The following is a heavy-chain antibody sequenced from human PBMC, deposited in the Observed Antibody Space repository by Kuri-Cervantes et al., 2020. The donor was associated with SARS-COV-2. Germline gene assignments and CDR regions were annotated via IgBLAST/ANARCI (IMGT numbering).Heavy chain of an antibody. CDR2: VWYDGTTK. CDR3: ARDRQNGGFGVAH. J-gene: IGHJ4*02. Sequence: GGSLRLSCAASGFTFTTFGMHWVRQPPGKGLEWVAVVWYDGTTKHYSDSVRGRFTISRDNSKNTLSLQMESLRVEDTAVYYCARDRQNGGFGVAHWGQGTPVTVSS. CDR1: GFTFTTFG. V-gene: IGHV3-33*01. D-gene: IGHD1-1*01.